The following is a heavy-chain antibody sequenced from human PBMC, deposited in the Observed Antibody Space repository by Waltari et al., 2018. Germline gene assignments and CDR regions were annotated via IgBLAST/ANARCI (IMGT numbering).Heavy chain of an antibody. CDR1: GGSISDYY. D-gene: IGHD6-19*01. CDR3: VRDYRSPSCPHFYMDV. Sequence: QVQLQESGPGLVKPSETLSLNCTVSGGSISDYYWIWIRQPAGKGLEWIGRFSTSGKTNSNPSLKSRVTMSIDTSTNQFSLRLTSVTAADTAVYYCVRDYRSPSCPHFYMDVWGKGTTVSVS. J-gene: IGHJ6*03. V-gene: IGHV4-4*07. CDR2: FSTSGKT.